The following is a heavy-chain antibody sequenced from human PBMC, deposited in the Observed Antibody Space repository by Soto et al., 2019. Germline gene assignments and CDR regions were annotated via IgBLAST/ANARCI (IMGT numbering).Heavy chain of an antibody. Sequence: SETLSLTCTVSGGSISSYYWSWIRQPPGKGLEWIGYIYYSGSTNYNPSLKSRVTISVDTSKNQFSLKLSSVTAADTAVYYCARSSSHDFWSGYLRLPDAFDIWGQGTMVTVSS. J-gene: IGHJ3*02. CDR1: GGSISSYY. V-gene: IGHV4-59*08. CDR2: IYYSGST. D-gene: IGHD3-3*01. CDR3: ARSSSHDFWSGYLRLPDAFDI.